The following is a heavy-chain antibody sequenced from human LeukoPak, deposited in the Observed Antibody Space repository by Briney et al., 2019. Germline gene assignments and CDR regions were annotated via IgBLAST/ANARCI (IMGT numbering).Heavy chain of an antibody. V-gene: IGHV4-39*01. Sequence: SETLSLTCTVSGGSISSSSYYWGWIRQPPGKGLEWIGSIYYSGSTYYNPSLKSRVTISVDTSKNQFSLKLSSVTAADTAVYYCARHGDIVVVPSCFDYWGQGTLVTVPS. D-gene: IGHD2-2*01. CDR1: GGSISSSSYY. CDR3: ARHGDIVVVPSCFDY. CDR2: IYYSGST. J-gene: IGHJ4*02.